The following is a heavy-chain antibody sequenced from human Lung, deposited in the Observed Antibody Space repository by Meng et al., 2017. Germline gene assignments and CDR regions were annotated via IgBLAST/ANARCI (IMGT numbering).Heavy chain of an antibody. CDR2: IYHGGDT. Sequence: QVQLQKSGPGLVKPSGTLSLTCVVSGGPISSIDGWSWVRQPPGKGLEWIGEIYHGGDTNYNPSLKSRVTIAIDRSKNQFSLKLSSVTAADTAVYYCASWIYSCGWQWGQGTLVTVSS. CDR1: GGPISSIDG. J-gene: IGHJ4*02. V-gene: IGHV4/OR15-8*02. D-gene: IGHD6-19*01. CDR3: ASWIYSCGWQ.